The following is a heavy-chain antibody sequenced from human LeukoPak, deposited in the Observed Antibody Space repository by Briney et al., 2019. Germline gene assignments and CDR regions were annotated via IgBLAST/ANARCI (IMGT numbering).Heavy chain of an antibody. D-gene: IGHD3-22*01. CDR2: ISNNEGRT. CDR3: VTSGYYYYFDY. CDR1: GFTFSSYA. Sequence: GGSLRLSCSASGFTFSSYAMHRVRQAPGKGLEYVSGISNNEGRTYYADSVKGRFTISRDNSKNTLYLQMRSLRAEDTAVYYCVTSGYYYYFDYWGQGTLVTVSS. V-gene: IGHV3-64D*06. J-gene: IGHJ4*02.